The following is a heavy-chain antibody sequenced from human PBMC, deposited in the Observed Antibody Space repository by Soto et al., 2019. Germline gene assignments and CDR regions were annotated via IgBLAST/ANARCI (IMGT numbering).Heavy chain of an antibody. CDR3: ARVTDDTSGYYYANFDY. CDR1: GGTFNSYA. Sequence: ASVKVSCKASGGTFNSYAISWVRQAPGQGLEWMGGIIPLFGTAHYAQKFQGRVTITADESTSTAYMELSSLRSEDTAVYYCARVTDDTSGYYYANFDYWGQGTLVTVSS. J-gene: IGHJ4*02. CDR2: IIPLFGTA. V-gene: IGHV1-69*13. D-gene: IGHD3-22*01.